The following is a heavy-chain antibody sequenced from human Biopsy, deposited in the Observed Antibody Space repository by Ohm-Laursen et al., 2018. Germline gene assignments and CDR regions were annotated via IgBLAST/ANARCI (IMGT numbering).Heavy chain of an antibody. V-gene: IGHV3-66*01. CDR3: AREVVVVVASTDAFDI. CDR2: LYSGGDT. D-gene: IGHD2-15*01. J-gene: IGHJ3*02. CDR1: GFTISYNY. Sequence: SLRLSCAASGFTISYNYMSWVRQAPGKGLEWVSTLYSGGDTYYASSVKGRFTVSRDTSKNTLYLQMNGLRADDTAVYYCAREVVVVVASTDAFDIWGQGTMVTVSS.